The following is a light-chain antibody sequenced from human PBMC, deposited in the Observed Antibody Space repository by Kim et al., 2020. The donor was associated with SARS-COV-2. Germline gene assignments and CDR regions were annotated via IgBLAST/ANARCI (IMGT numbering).Light chain of an antibody. V-gene: IGKV3-15*01. Sequence: SVSPGERATLSCRASQSITTNLAWYQQKPGQAPRLLIYGASTRATGIPARFSGSGSGTDFTLTISSLQSEDLAVYYCHQFNHGWTFGQGTKVEIK. CDR2: GAS. CDR1: QSITTN. CDR3: HQFNHGWT. J-gene: IGKJ1*01.